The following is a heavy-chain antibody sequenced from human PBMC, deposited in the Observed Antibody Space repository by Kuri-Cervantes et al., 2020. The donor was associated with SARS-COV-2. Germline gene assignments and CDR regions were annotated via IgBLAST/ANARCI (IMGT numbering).Heavy chain of an antibody. CDR3: ARDFKLRVEYSSSSQYFYYMDV. Sequence: GGSLRLSCAASGFTFSSYAMHWVRQAPGKGLEWVAVISYDGSNKYYADSVKGRFTISRDNAKNSLSLQMNSLRAEDTAVYYCARDFKLRVEYSSSSQYFYYMDVWGKGTTVTVSS. J-gene: IGHJ6*03. CDR2: ISYDGSNK. V-gene: IGHV3-30-3*01. CDR1: GFTFSSYA. D-gene: IGHD6-6*01.